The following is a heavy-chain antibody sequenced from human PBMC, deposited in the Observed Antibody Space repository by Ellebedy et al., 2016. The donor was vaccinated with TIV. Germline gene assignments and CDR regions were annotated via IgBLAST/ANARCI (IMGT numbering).Heavy chain of an antibody. V-gene: IGHV3-9*01. CDR3: AKDRGAVGVYFFDY. Sequence: SLKISCIASGFTFDDYVMNWVRQAPGKGLEWVSGISWNSGSIGYADSVKGRFTISRDNAKNSLYLQMNSLRAEDTALYYCAKDRGAVGVYFFDYWGQGTLVTVSS. D-gene: IGHD6-19*01. J-gene: IGHJ4*02. CDR2: ISWNSGSI. CDR1: GFTFDDYV.